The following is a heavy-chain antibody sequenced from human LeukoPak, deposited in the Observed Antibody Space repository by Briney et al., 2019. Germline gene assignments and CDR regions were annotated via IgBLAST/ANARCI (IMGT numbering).Heavy chain of an antibody. CDR2: INTNSGGT. CDR3: ARDPTYSSGWGDYYYYGMDV. J-gene: IGHJ6*02. CDR1: GYTFTGYY. Sequence: SVKVSCKASGYTFTGYYMHWVRQAPGQGLEWMGWINTNSGGTNYAQKFQGRATMTRDTSISTDYMELSRLRSDDTAVYYCARDPTYSSGWGDYYYYGMDVWGQGTTVTVSS. D-gene: IGHD6-19*01. V-gene: IGHV1-2*02.